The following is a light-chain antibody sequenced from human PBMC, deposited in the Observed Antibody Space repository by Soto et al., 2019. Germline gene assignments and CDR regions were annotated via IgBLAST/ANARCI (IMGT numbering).Light chain of an antibody. J-gene: IGKJ2*01. CDR2: KAS. CDR3: QQYDRSYLMDT. CDR1: QSIGIW. V-gene: IGKV1-5*03. Sequence: DIQMTQSPSTLSASVGDRVTITCRASQSIGIWLAWYQQKPGQAPKLLIYKASTLEGGVPSRFSGSGSGTEFTLTISSLQPDDFATYYCQQYDRSYLMDTFAQVTKVDIK.